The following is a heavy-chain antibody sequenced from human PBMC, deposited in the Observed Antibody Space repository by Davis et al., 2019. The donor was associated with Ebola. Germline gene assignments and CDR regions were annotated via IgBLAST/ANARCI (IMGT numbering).Heavy chain of an antibody. Sequence: GGSLRLSCAASGFTFDDYAMHWVRQAPGKGLEWVSGISWNSGSIGYADSVKGRFTISRDNSKNTLYLQMNSLRAEDTAVYYCAKARGWIYYYYYGMDVWGQGTTVTVSS. CDR3: AKARGWIYYYYYGMDV. J-gene: IGHJ6*02. CDR1: GFTFDDYA. CDR2: ISWNSGSI. V-gene: IGHV3-9*01. D-gene: IGHD6-19*01.